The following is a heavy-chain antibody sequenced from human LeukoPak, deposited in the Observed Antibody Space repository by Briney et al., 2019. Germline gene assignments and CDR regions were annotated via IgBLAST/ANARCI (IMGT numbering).Heavy chain of an antibody. D-gene: IGHD1-26*01. CDR1: GVSMSSSPYY. J-gene: IGHJ4*02. CDR2: IYYSGST. Sequence: SETLSLTCTVSGVSMSSSPYYWGWIRQPPGKGLEWIGSIYYSGSTYYNPSLKSRVTISVDTSNNQFSLKLTSVTAADTAVYYCAKSGGYGLIDYWGQGTLVTVSS. V-gene: IGHV4-39*01. CDR3: AKSGGYGLIDY.